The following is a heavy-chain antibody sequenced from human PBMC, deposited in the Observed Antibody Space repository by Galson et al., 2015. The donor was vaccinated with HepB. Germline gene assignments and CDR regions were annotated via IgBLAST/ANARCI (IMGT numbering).Heavy chain of an antibody. CDR3: ASRLKNIVVVTEHAFDI. Sequence: SLRLSCAASGFTVSSNYMSWVRQAPGKGLEWVSVIYSGGSTYYADSVKGRFTISRDNSKNTLYLQMNSLRAEDTAVYYCASRLKNIVVVTEHAFDIWGQGTMVTVSS. J-gene: IGHJ3*02. CDR2: IYSGGST. V-gene: IGHV3-53*01. D-gene: IGHD2-21*02. CDR1: GFTVSSNY.